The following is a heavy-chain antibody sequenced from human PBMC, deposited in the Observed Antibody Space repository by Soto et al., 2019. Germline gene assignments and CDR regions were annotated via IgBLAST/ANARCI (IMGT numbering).Heavy chain of an antibody. CDR2: ISGSSSIT. Sequence: EVQLLESGGGLVQPGGSLRLSCAASGFTFSNYAMSWVRQAPEKGLEWVSIISGSSSITYYADSVKGRFTISRDNSKNTLYLQMNGLRAEDTAVYYCAANWYETWFDPWGQGTLVTVSS. V-gene: IGHV3-23*01. J-gene: IGHJ5*02. CDR1: GFTFSNYA. CDR3: AANWYETWFDP. D-gene: IGHD1-1*01.